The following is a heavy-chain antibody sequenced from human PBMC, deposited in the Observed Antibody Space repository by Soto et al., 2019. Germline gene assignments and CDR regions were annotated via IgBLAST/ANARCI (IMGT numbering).Heavy chain of an antibody. J-gene: IGHJ5*02. CDR2: IYHSGST. CDR3: ASHIGPNWFDP. D-gene: IGHD2-21*01. CDR1: GGSISSGGYS. Sequence: PSETLSLTCAVSGGSISSGGYSWSWIRQPPGKGLEWIGYIYHSGSTYYNPSLKSRVTISVDTSKNQFSLRLTSVTAADTAVYYCASHIGPNWFDPRGQRTLVTVSS. V-gene: IGHV4-30-2*01.